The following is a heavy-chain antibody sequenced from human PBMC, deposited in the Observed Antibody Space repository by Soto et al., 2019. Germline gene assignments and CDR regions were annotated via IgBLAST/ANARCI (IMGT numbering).Heavy chain of an antibody. CDR2: IIPIFGTT. V-gene: IGHV1-69*06. Sequence: SVKVSCKASGGTFSSYAISWVRQAPGQGLEWMGGIIPIFGTTNYAQKFQGRVTITADKSTSTAYMELSSLRSEDTAVYYCARHSSSWYYYGMDVWGQGTTVTVSS. CDR1: GGTFSSYA. CDR3: ARHSSSWYYYGMDV. J-gene: IGHJ6*02. D-gene: IGHD6-13*01.